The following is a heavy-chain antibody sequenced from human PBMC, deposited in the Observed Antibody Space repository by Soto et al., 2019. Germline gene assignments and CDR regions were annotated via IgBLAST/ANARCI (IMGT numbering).Heavy chain of an antibody. D-gene: IGHD1-1*01. CDR1: GGSISSSSYY. V-gene: IGHV4-39*07. J-gene: IGHJ3*02. CDR2: IYYSGST. CDR3: ARGLAGTTSRGAFDI. Sequence: SETLSLTCTVSGGSISSSSYYWGWIRQPPGKGLEWIGSIYYSGSTYYNPSLKSRVTISVDTSKNQFSLKLSSVTAADTAVYYCARGLAGTTSRGAFDIWGQGTMVTVSS.